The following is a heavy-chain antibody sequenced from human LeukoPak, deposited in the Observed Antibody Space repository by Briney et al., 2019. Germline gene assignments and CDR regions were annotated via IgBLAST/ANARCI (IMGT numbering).Heavy chain of an antibody. J-gene: IGHJ2*01. CDR2: INHSGST. V-gene: IGHV4-34*01. D-gene: IGHD2-2*01. CDR1: GGSFSGYY. CDR3: ARSPFVVVPAAIWYFDL. Sequence: PSETLSLTCAVYGGSFSGYYWSWIRQPPGKGLEWIGEINHSGSTNYNPSLKSRVTISVDTSKNQFSLKLSSVTAADTAVYYCARSPFVVVPAAIWYFDLWGRGTLVTVSS.